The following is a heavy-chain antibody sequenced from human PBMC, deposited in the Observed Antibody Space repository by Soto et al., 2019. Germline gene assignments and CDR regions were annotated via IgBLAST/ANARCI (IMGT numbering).Heavy chain of an antibody. Sequence: SETLSLTCTVSGGSISSGDYYWSWIRQPPGKGLEWIGYIYYSGSTYYNPSLKSRVTISVDTSKNQFSLKLSSVTAADTAVYYCAREGKGTTGTTKRLSDYYGMDVWGQGTTVTVSS. J-gene: IGHJ6*02. CDR1: GGSISSGDYY. V-gene: IGHV4-30-4*01. D-gene: IGHD1-1*01. CDR2: IYYSGST. CDR3: AREGKGTTGTTKRLSDYYGMDV.